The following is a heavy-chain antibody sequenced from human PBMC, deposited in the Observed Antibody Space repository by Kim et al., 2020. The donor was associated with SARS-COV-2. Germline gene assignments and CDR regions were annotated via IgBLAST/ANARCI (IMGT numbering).Heavy chain of an antibody. Sequence: TYYNPSLKSRVTISVDTSKNQFSLKLSSVTAADTAVYFCARQGIAAASDYWGQGTLVTVSS. V-gene: IGHV4-39*01. CDR3: ARQGIAAASDY. CDR2: T. D-gene: IGHD6-13*01. J-gene: IGHJ4*02.